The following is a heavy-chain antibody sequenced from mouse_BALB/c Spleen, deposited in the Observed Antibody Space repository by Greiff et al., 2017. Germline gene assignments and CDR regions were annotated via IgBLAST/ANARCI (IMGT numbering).Heavy chain of an antibody. Sequence: VQLQQSGPGLVAPSQSLSITCTVSGFSLTSYGVHWVRQPPGKGLEWLGVIWAGGSTNYNSALMYRLSISKDNSKSQVFLKMNSLQTDDTAMYYCASARGEYGNYDAMDYWGQGTSVTVSS. CDR2: IWAGGST. CDR3: ASARGEYGNYDAMDY. J-gene: IGHJ4*01. V-gene: IGHV2-9*02. CDR1: GFSLTSYG. D-gene: IGHD2-10*02.